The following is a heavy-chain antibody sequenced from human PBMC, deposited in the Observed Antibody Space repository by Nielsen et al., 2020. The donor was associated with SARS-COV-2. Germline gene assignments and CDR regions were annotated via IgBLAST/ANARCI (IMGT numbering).Heavy chain of an antibody. Sequence: GGSLTLSCAASGFTFFDYAMHWVRHAPGKFLVWVSSISSSSSYIYYADSVKGRFTISRDNAKNSLYLQMNSLRAEDTAVYYCARDPTTVTTNYYYGMDVWGQGTTVTVSS. V-gene: IGHV3-21*01. CDR1: GFTFFDYA. CDR3: ARDPTTVTTNYYYGMDV. J-gene: IGHJ6*02. CDR2: ISSSSSYI. D-gene: IGHD4-17*01.